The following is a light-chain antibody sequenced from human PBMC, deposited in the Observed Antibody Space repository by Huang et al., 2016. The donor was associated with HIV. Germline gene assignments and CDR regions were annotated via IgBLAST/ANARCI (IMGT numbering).Light chain of an antibody. CDR2: GAS. CDR3: QPYNNSPWT. Sequence: EIVMTQSPATLSVSPGERATLPCRATQSVSFDLAWYQQRGGQAPRLLIYGASTRATGRPARLRRTGPGAEFPLSLRSLHSEDFAVYYCQPYNNSPWTFGQGTKVEIQ. CDR1: QSVSFD. J-gene: IGKJ1*01. V-gene: IGKV3-15*01.